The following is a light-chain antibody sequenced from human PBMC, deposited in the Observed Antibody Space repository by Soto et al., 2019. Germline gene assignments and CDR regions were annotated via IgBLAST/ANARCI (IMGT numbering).Light chain of an antibody. V-gene: IGLV2-14*01. CDR1: SSDVGGYNY. Sequence: QSALTQPASVSGSPGQSITISCTGTSSDVGGYNYVSWYQQHPGKAPKLMIYEVSNRPSGVSNRLSGSKSVNTASLTISGLQAEDEADYYCSSYTSSSTLEVFGTGTKLTVL. CDR2: EVS. CDR3: SSYTSSSTLEV. J-gene: IGLJ1*01.